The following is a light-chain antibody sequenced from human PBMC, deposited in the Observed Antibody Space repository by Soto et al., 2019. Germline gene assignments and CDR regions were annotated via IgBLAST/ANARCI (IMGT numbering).Light chain of an antibody. V-gene: IGLV4-69*01. CDR1: SGHSSYA. CDR3: QTWGTGFQV. CDR2: LKNDGSH. Sequence: QSVLTQSPSASASLGASVRLTCTLSSGHSSYAIAWHQKQPGKSPRYLMDLKNDGSHTKGDGIPDRFSGSSSGAERSLIISSLQSEDEADYYCQTWGTGFQVFGGGTK. J-gene: IGLJ2*01.